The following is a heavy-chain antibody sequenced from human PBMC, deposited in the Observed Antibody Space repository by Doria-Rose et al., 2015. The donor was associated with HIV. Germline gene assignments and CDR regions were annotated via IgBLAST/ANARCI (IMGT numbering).Heavy chain of an antibody. V-gene: IGHV2-26*01. Sequence: QVQLVQSGPVLVKPTETLTLTCTVSGVSLSSPGMGVSWIRQPPGKALEWLASICSADERSYKASLKSRLTISRGTSNSQVVLTMTDMDPVHTATYYCARIKSSRWYHKYYFDFWGQGTLVIVSA. CDR2: ICSADER. J-gene: IGHJ4*02. CDR1: GVSLSSPGMG. CDR3: ARIKSSRWYHKYYFDF. D-gene: IGHD6-13*01.